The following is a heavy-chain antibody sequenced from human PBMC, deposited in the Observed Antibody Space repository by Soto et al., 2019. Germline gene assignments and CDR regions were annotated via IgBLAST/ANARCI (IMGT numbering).Heavy chain of an antibody. D-gene: IGHD4-17*01. CDR2: IIPILGIA. CDR1: GGTFSSYT. Sequence: QVQLVQSGAAVKKPGSSVKVSCKASGGTFSSYTISWVRQAPGQGLEWMGRIIPILGIANYAQKFQGRVTITADKSTSTAYMELSSLRSEDTAVYYCAREDYGDPVRHFDYWGQGTLVTVSS. CDR3: AREDYGDPVRHFDY. V-gene: IGHV1-69*08. J-gene: IGHJ4*02.